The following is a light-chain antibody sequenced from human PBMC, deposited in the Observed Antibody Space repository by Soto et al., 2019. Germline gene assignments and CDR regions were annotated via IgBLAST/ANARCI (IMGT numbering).Light chain of an antibody. CDR2: DAS. CDR1: QSISSW. J-gene: IGKJ1*01. V-gene: IGKV1-5*01. Sequence: QMTQSPSTLSASLGDSVTITCRASQSISSWLAWYQQKPGKAPKLLIYDASSLESGVPSRFSGSGSATEFTLTIRSLQPDDFATYYCQQYNNYWTCGQGTKVDIK. CDR3: QQYNNYWT.